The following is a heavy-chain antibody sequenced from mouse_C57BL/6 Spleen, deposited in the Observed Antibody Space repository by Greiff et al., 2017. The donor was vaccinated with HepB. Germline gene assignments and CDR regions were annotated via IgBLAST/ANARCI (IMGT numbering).Heavy chain of an antibody. V-gene: IGHV3-6*01. CDR3: AEYDYGKDYYAMDY. J-gene: IGHJ4*01. Sequence: EVKLQESGPGLVKPSQSLSLTCSVTGYSITSGYYWNWIRQFPGNKLEWMGYISYDGSNNYNPSLKNRISITRDTSKNQFFLKLNSVTTEDTATYYCAEYDYGKDYYAMDYWGQGTSVTVSS. CDR1: GYSITSGYY. CDR2: ISYDGSN. D-gene: IGHD2-4*01.